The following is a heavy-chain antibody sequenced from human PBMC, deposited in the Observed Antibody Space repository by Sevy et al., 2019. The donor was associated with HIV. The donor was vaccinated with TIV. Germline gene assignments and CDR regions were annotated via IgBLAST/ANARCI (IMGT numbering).Heavy chain of an antibody. CDR2: ISGSGGST. CDR1: GFTFSSYA. Sequence: GGSLRLSCAASGFTFSSYAMSWVRQAPGKGLEWVSAISGSGGSTYYAYSVKGRFTISRDNSKNTLYLQMNSLRAEDTAVYYCAKDGYGDYVFDYWGQGTLVTVSS. V-gene: IGHV3-23*01. J-gene: IGHJ4*02. D-gene: IGHD4-17*01. CDR3: AKDGYGDYVFDY.